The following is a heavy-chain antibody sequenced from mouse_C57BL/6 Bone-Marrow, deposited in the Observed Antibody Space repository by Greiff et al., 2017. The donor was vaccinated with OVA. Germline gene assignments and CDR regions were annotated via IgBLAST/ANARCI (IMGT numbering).Heavy chain of an antibody. V-gene: IGHV1-50*01. CDR1: GYTFTSYW. J-gene: IGHJ2*01. CDR3: AREGDDGYPLDY. D-gene: IGHD2-3*01. CDR2: IDPSDSYT. Sequence: VQGVESGAELVKPGASVKLSCKASGYTFTSYWMQWVKQRPGQGLEWIGEIDPSDSYTNYNQKFKGKATLTVDTSSSTAYMQLSSLTSEDSAVYYCAREGDDGYPLDYWGQGTTLTVSS.